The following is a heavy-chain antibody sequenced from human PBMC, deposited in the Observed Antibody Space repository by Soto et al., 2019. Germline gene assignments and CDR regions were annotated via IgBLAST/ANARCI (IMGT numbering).Heavy chain of an antibody. CDR1: GNSFTSYW. CDR2: IYPGDSDT. D-gene: IGHD1-26*01. J-gene: IGHJ6*02. Sequence: XESLKISCQCSGNSFTSYWIGLVLQMPGKGLEWMGIIYPGDSDTRYSPSFQGQVTISADKSISTAYLQWSSLKASDTAMYYCARGETFYYGMDVWGQGTTVTVSS. V-gene: IGHV5-51*01. CDR3: ARGETFYYGMDV.